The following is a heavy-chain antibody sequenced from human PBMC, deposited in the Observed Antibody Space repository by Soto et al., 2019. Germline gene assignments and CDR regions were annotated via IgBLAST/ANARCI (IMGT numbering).Heavy chain of an antibody. Sequence: GGSLRLSCAASGFTFSDYYMSWIRQAPGKGLEWVSYISSSGSTIYYADSVKGRFTISRDNAKNSLYLQMNSLRAEDTAVYYCARDMRIYSGYDPAQFGAFDIWGQGTMVTVSS. J-gene: IGHJ3*02. D-gene: IGHD5-12*01. CDR1: GFTFSDYY. CDR2: ISSSGSTI. CDR3: ARDMRIYSGYDPAQFGAFDI. V-gene: IGHV3-11*01.